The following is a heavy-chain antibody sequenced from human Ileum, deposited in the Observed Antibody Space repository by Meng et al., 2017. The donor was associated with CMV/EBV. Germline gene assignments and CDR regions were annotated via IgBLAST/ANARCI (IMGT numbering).Heavy chain of an antibody. Sequence: GGSLRLSCAASGIIFNTHGIHWLRQAPGKGLERVAFMGPDGGDKYNGKIMKGRFIVSRDTSKSTVFLQLNSLRLEDTAVYYCVGHQGGPREGVRLVWGQGTLVTVSS. CDR1: GIIFNTHG. CDR2: MGPDGGDK. V-gene: IGHV3-30*02. D-gene: IGHD3-10*01. J-gene: IGHJ4*02. CDR3: VGHQGGPREGVRLV.